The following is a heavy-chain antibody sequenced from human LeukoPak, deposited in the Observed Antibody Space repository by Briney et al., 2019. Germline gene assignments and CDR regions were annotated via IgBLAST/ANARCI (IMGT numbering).Heavy chain of an antibody. CDR2: IFDNGST. J-gene: IGHJ4*02. V-gene: IGHV4-31*03. Sequence: PSETLSLTCTVSGGSISGGGYYWRWIRQHPGKGLEWIGYIFDNGSTDYNPSLKSRVTISVDTSKNQLSLKLRSLTAADTAVYYCARESYGSGSYYYWGQGTLVTVSS. CDR1: GGSISGGGYY. CDR3: ARESYGSGSYYY. D-gene: IGHD3-10*01.